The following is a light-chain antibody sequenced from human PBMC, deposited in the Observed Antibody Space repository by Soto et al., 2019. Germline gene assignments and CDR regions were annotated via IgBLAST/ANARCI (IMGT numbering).Light chain of an antibody. J-gene: IGKJ5*01. CDR1: QSVSSN. V-gene: IGKV3-15*01. CDR3: QQANSFPIT. Sequence: EIVMTQSPATLSVSPGERASLSCRASQSVSSNLAWYQQKPGQTPRLLIYATSTRATGIPARFSGSGSGTEFTLTISSLQSEDFATYYCQQANSFPITFGQGTRLEIK. CDR2: ATS.